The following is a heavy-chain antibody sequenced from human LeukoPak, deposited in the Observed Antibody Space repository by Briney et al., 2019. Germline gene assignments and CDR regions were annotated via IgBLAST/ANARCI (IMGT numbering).Heavy chain of an antibody. CDR1: GGSISSYY. J-gene: IGHJ2*01. V-gene: IGHV4-59*01. D-gene: IGHD5-12*01. CDR3: ARGGDSGYFIWYFDL. Sequence: SETLSLTCTVSGGSISSYYWSWIRQPPGKGLEWIGYIYYSGSTNYNPSLKSRVTISVDTSKNQFSLKLSSVTAADTAVYYCARGGDSGYFIWYFDLWGRGTLVTVSS. CDR2: IYYSGST.